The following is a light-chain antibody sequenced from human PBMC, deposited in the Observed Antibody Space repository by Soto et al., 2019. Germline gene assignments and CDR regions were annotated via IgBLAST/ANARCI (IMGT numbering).Light chain of an antibody. J-gene: IGLJ2*01. CDR3: GTWDTSLSSPR. V-gene: IGLV1-51*01. CDR1: SSNIGNNY. Sequence: QSVLTQPPSVSAAPGQKVTISCCGSSSNIGNNYVSWYQQLPGTAPKLLIYDNNKRPSGIPDRFSGSKSGTSATLGITGLQTGDEADYYCGTWDTSLSSPRFGGGTKLTVL. CDR2: DNN.